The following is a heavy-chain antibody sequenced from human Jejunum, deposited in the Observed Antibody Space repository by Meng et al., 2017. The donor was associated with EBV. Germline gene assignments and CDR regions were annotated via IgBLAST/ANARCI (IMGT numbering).Heavy chain of an antibody. D-gene: IGHD6-19*01. V-gene: IGHV3-15*01. CDR2: IKSKIDGGTT. Sequence: GEFGGGLVQGVGSLRLSCAFSGFTFSNAWRSWVRQAAGKGPEWVARIKSKIDGGTTDYATAVKGRFTISRDDSKNTLYLQMNSLRTEDTALYYCTTNPSQWDHWGQGTLVTVSS. CDR3: TTNPSQWDH. J-gene: IGHJ4*02. CDR1: GFTFSNAW.